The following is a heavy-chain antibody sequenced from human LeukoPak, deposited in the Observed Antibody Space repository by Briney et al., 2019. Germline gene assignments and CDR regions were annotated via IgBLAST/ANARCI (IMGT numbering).Heavy chain of an antibody. CDR1: GFTFSSYW. V-gene: IGHV3-7*01. D-gene: IGHD2-15*01. CDR3: ARAVGGYGY. Sequence: PGGSLRLSCAASGFTFSSYWMSWVREAPGKGLEWVANIKQDGSEKYYVDSVKSRFTTSRDNAKNSLYLQMNSLRAEDTAVYDCARAVGGYGYWGQGTLVTVSS. J-gene: IGHJ4*02. CDR2: IKQDGSEK.